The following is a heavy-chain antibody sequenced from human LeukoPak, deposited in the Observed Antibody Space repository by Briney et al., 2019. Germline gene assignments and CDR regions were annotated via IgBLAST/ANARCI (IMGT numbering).Heavy chain of an antibody. V-gene: IGHV3-74*01. D-gene: IGHD3-10*01. CDR3: AKGTERYREVSSYDF. CDR1: GFTFTTSW. J-gene: IGHJ4*02. Sequence: GGSLRLSCAASGFTFTTSWMHWLRQAPGKGLVWVSRIESDGTSTTYADSVKGRFTISRDNAKNTLYLQMNSLRADDTATYYCAKGTERYREVSSYDFWGQETLVAVSS. CDR2: IESDGTST.